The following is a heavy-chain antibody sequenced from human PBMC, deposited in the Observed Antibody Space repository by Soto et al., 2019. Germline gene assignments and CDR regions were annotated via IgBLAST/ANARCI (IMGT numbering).Heavy chain of an antibody. D-gene: IGHD3-22*01. V-gene: IGHV1-24*01. CDR1: GYTLTELS. CDR2: FDPEDGET. Sequence: GASVKVSCKVSGYTLTELSMHWVRQAPGKGLDWMGGFDPEDGETIYAQKFQGRVTMTEDTSTDTAYMELSSLRSEDTAVYYCATDFTPFLESSGPWGGFDPWGQGTLVTVSS. CDR3: ATDFTPFLESSGPWGGFDP. J-gene: IGHJ5*02.